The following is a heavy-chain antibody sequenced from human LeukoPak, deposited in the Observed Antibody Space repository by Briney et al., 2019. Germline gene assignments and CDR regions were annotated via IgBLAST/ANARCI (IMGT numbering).Heavy chain of an antibody. Sequence: GGSLRLSCAASGFTFSSYEMNWVRQAPGKGLEWVSYISSSGSTIYYAESVKGRFTISRDNAKNSLYLHMNSLGAEDTAVYYCARGAAAGTWIYLDYWGQGTLVTVSS. V-gene: IGHV3-48*03. J-gene: IGHJ4*02. CDR1: GFTFSSYE. D-gene: IGHD6-13*01. CDR2: ISSSGSTI. CDR3: ARGAAAGTWIYLDY.